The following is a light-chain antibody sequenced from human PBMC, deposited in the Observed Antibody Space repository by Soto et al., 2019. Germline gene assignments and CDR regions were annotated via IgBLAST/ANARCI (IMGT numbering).Light chain of an antibody. J-gene: IGKJ3*01. CDR2: DAS. CDR1: QDISNH. Sequence: DIPLTQSPSSLSASVGDRVTITCQASQDISNHLNWYQQKPGKAPNLLIYDASDLETGVPSRFSGGGSGTFFSFTINSLQPEDIATYYCQKYDGVPQFGPGTRVDF. CDR3: QKYDGVPQ. V-gene: IGKV1-33*01.